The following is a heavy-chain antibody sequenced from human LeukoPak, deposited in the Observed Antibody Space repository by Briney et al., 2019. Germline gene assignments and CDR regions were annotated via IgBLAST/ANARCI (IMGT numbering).Heavy chain of an antibody. CDR1: GFTFSNYE. CDR2: ISSPLSGSETTI. V-gene: IGHV3-48*03. J-gene: IGHJ4*02. CDR3: ARGGYCSGGSCYTDYFDY. Sequence: PGGSLRLSCAASGFTFSNYEMNWVRQAPGKGLEWISFISSPLSGSETTIHYADSVKGRFTISRDNAKNSLDLQMNSLRAEDTAVYYCARGGYCSGGSCYTDYFDYWGQGILVTVSS. D-gene: IGHD2-15*01.